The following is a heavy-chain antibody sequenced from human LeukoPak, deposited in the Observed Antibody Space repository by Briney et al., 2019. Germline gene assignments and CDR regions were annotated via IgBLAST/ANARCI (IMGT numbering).Heavy chain of an antibody. CDR2: INPNSGGT. Sequence: ASVKVSCKASGYTFTGYYMHWVRQAPGQGLEWMGWINPNSGGTNYAQKFQGRVTMTRDTSISTAYMELSRLRSDDTAVYYCARSIAARPDYYFDYWGQGTLVTVSS. V-gene: IGHV1-2*02. D-gene: IGHD6-6*01. J-gene: IGHJ4*02. CDR3: ARSIAARPDYYFDY. CDR1: GYTFTGYY.